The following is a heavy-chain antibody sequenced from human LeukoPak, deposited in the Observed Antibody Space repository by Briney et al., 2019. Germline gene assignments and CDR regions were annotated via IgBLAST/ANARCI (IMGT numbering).Heavy chain of an antibody. CDR2: INPNSGGT. J-gene: IGHJ4*02. CDR3: ARGAFFCSGGNCYSPWGSG. V-gene: IGHV1-2*02. D-gene: IGHD2-15*01. Sequence: GASVKVSCKASGYNFSGYYIHWVRQARQAPGQGLEWMGWINPNSGGTNYAQKFQGRVTMTRDTSVSTAYMELNRLRSDDTAVYYCARGAFFCSGGNCYSPWGSGWGQGTLVTVSS. CDR1: GYNFSGYY.